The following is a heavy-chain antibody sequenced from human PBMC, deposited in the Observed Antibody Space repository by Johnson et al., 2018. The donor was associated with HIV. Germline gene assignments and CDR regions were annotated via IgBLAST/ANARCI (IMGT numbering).Heavy chain of an antibody. Sequence: VQLVESGGGVVQPGRSLRLSCAASGFTFSSYAMHWVRQAPGKGLEWVAVIWYDGSNEYYADSVKGRFTISRDNSKNTLYLQMSSLRAGDTAVYYCARGRASWELYDAFEIWGQGTMVIVSS. D-gene: IGHD1-26*01. CDR3: ARGRASWELYDAFEI. V-gene: IGHV3-30*04. CDR1: GFTFSSYA. J-gene: IGHJ3*02. CDR2: IWYDGSNE.